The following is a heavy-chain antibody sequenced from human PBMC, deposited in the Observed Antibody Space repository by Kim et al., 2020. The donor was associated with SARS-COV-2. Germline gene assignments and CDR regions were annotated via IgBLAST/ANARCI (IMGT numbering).Heavy chain of an antibody. CDR1: GGSFSGYY. D-gene: IGHD6-13*01. V-gene: IGHV4-34*01. CDR2: INHSGST. Sequence: SETLSLTCAVYGGSFSGYYWSWIRQPPGKGLEWIGEINHSGSTNYNPSLKSRVTISVDTSKNQFSLKLSSVTAADTAVYYCARLGIAAAGTPCDYWGQGTLVTVSS. CDR3: ARLGIAAAGTPCDY. J-gene: IGHJ4*02.